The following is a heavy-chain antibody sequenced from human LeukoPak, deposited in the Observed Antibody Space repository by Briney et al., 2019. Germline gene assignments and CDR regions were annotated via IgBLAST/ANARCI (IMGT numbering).Heavy chain of an antibody. CDR3: ARENGSGYYYYYIDV. CDR1: GFYISSGYY. J-gene: IGHJ6*03. CDR2: IHHSGST. Sequence: PSETLSLTCTVPGFYISSGYYWGWIRQPPGEGLEWIGSIHHSGSTYYNPSLKSRVTISTDTSKNQFSLQLSSVAAADAAVYYCARENGSGYYYYYIDVWGKGTTVTVSS. V-gene: IGHV4-38-2*02. D-gene: IGHD3-10*01.